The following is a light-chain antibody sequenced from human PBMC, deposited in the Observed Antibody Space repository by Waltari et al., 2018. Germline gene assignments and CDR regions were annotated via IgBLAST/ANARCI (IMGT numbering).Light chain of an antibody. J-gene: IGKJ2*01. Sequence: EIVLTQSPGTLSLSPGESATLSCRADQSISSEYLAWVQQKPGQAPRLLIYGASNRANGILDRFSGSGSGTDFTLTISRLEPEDSAVYYCHQYTTSSHTFGQGTNLEIK. CDR1: QSISSEY. CDR3: HQYTTSSHT. CDR2: GAS. V-gene: IGKV3-20*01.